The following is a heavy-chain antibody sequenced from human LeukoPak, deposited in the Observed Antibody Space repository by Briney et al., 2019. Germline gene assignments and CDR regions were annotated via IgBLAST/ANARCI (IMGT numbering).Heavy chain of an antibody. D-gene: IGHD4-11*01. J-gene: IGHJ4*02. CDR3: ARPGSFNYPGFFDY. V-gene: IGHV5-51*01. CDR1: GSCFTSYW. Sequence: GASLKISCKGSGSCFTSYWIGWVRPMPGKGLEWMGIIYPGDSDTRYSPSFQGQVTISADESISTAYLQWSSLKASDTAMYYCARPGSFNYPGFFDYWGQGTLVTVSS. CDR2: IYPGDSDT.